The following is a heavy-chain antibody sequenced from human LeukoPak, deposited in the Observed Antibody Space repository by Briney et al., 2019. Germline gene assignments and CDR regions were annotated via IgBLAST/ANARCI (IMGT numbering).Heavy chain of an antibody. CDR2: IRGKAHGGTT. Sequence: GGSLRLSCIASGFTFGDYAMSWFRQAPGKGLEWVGMIRGKAHGGTTEYAASVKGRFTISRDDSKSIAYLQMNSLKTEDTAVYYCTRHRSSGWYNWFDPWGQGTLVTVSS. CDR1: GFTFGDYA. D-gene: IGHD6-19*01. J-gene: IGHJ5*02. CDR3: TRHRSSGWYNWFDP. V-gene: IGHV3-49*03.